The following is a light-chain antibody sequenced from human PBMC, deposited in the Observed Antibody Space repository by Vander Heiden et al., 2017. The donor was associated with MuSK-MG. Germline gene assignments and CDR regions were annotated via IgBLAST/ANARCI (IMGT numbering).Light chain of an antibody. J-gene: IGKJ2*01. CDR3: QQSDSTLGYT. V-gene: IGKV1-39*01. CDR1: QSISSY. Sequence: DIQMTQSPSSLSASVGDRVTITCRASQSISSYLNWYQQKPGKAPKLLIYAASSLQSGVPSRFSGSGSGTDFTLTISSLQPEDFATYYCQQSDSTLGYTFGQGTKLEIK. CDR2: AAS.